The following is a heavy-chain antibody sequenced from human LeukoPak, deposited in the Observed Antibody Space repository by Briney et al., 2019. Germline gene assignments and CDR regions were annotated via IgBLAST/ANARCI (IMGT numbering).Heavy chain of an antibody. Sequence: AGGSLRLSCAASGFTFSSYGMHWVRQAPGKGLEWVAFIRYTGTDKYYADSVKGRFSISRDNAKNSLYLQMNSLRAEDTAVYYCARTHTQVFRALGYWGQGTLVTVSS. J-gene: IGHJ4*02. D-gene: IGHD1-14*01. CDR1: GFTFSSYG. V-gene: IGHV3-33*08. CDR3: ARTHTQVFRALGY. CDR2: IRYTGTDK.